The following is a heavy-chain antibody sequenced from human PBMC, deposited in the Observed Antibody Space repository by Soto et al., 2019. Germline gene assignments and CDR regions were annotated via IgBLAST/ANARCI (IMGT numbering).Heavy chain of an antibody. V-gene: IGHV4-34*01. J-gene: IGHJ5*02. D-gene: IGHD3-3*01. CDR2: INHGGST. CDR1: GGSFSGYY. CDR3: ARGGRGRVTIFGVVTNWFDP. Sequence: TLSLTCAVYGGSFSGYYWSWIRQPPGKGLEWIGEINHGGSTNYSPSLKGRVTISRDTSKNQFSLKLSSVTAADTAVYYCARGGRGRVTIFGVVTNWFDPWGQGTLVTVSS.